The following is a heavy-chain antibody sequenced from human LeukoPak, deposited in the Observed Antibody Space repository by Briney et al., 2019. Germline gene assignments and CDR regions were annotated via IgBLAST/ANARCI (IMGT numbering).Heavy chain of an antibody. Sequence: GGSLRLSCAASGFTFSSYWMSWVRQAPGKGLEGVANIKQDGSEKYYVDSVKGRFTVSRDNAKNSLYLQMNSLRAEDTAIYYCARDGPGSSDSSGYYYWGQGTLVSVSS. V-gene: IGHV3-7*04. CDR3: ARDGPGSSDSSGYYY. CDR2: IKQDGSEK. J-gene: IGHJ4*02. D-gene: IGHD3-22*01. CDR1: GFTFSSYW.